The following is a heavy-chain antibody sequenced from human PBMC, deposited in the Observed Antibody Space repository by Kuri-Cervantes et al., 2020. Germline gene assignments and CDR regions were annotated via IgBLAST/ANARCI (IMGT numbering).Heavy chain of an antibody. D-gene: IGHD3-10*01. CDR2: IIPIFGTA. CDR3: ARGDGSGIPGPLYYYYMDV. V-gene: IGHV1-69*05. J-gene: IGHJ6*03. Sequence: SVKVSCKASGGTFSSYAISWVRQAPGRGLEWMGGIIPIFGTANYAQKFQGRVTITTDESTSTAYMELSSLRSEDTAVYYCARGDGSGIPGPLYYYYMDVWGKGTTVTVSS. CDR1: GGTFSSYA.